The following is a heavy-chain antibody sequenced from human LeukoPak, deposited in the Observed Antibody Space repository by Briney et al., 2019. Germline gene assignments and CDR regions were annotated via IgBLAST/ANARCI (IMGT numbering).Heavy chain of an antibody. CDR3: ARGFLTQMVVDHAFDI. J-gene: IGHJ3*02. D-gene: IGHD2-15*01. CDR1: GGSISSSSYY. CDR2: IYYSGST. V-gene: IGHV4-39*07. Sequence: SETLSLTCTVSGGSISSSSYYWGWIRQPPGKGLEWIGSIYYSGSTYYNPSLKSRVTISVDTSKSQFSLKLSSVTAADTAVYYCARGFLTQMVVDHAFDIWGQGTMVTVSS.